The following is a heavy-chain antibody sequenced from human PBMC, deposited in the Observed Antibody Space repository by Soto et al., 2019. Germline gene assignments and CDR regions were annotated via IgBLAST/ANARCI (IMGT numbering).Heavy chain of an antibody. D-gene: IGHD4-4*01. CDR3: ATFTVANYYYYYYGMDV. V-gene: IGHV3-53*01. J-gene: IGHJ6*02. CDR2: IYSGGST. Sequence: GGSLRLSCAASGFTVSSNYMSWVRQAPGKGLEWVSIIYSGGSTYYAGSVKGRFTISRDNSKKTLYLQMNSLRAEDTAVYYCATFTVANYYYYYYGMDVWGQGTTVTVSS. CDR1: GFTVSSNY.